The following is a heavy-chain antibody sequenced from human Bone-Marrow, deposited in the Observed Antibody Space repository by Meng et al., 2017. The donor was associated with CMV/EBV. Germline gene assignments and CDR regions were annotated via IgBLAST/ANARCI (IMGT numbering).Heavy chain of an antibody. CDR3: ARDQAGYSSGYPHSYDY. D-gene: IGHD3-22*01. V-gene: IGHV3-11*04. J-gene: IGHJ4*02. Sequence: GESLKISCAASGFTFSDYYMSWIRQAPGKGLEWVSYISSSGSTIYYADSVKGRFTISRDNAKNSLYLQMNSLRAEDTAVYYCARDQAGYSSGYPHSYDYWGQATLVTVSS. CDR2: ISSSGSTI. CDR1: GFTFSDYY.